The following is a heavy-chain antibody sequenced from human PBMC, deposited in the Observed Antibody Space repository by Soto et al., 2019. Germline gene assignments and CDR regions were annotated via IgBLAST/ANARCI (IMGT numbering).Heavy chain of an antibody. CDR2: MSHSGGT. Sequence: QVQLQQWGAGLLKPSETLSLTCAVYGGFVSSGSYYWSWIRQPPGKGLEWIGEMSHSGGTHFNPSLKRRVTISVDTSKNQFSLKMSSVTAADTALYYCARVEPGTATTVVDAFDIWGPGTMVTVSS. J-gene: IGHJ3*02. CDR3: ARVEPGTATTVVDAFDI. CDR1: GGFVSSGSYY. V-gene: IGHV4-34*01. D-gene: IGHD1-1*01.